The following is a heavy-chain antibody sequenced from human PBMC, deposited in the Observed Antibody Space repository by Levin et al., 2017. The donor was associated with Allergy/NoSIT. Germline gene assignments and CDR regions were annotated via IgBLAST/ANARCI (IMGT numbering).Heavy chain of an antibody. CDR3: AIDLYQTPIEGWFDP. D-gene: IGHD2-2*01. CDR1: GFTFSDYY. Sequence: PGASVKVSCAASGFTFSDYYMSWIRQAPGKGLEWVSYISSSGSTIYYADSVKGRFTISRDNAKNSLYLQMNSLRAEDTAVYYCAIDLYQTPIEGWFDPWGQGTLVTVSS. V-gene: IGHV3-11*01. CDR2: ISSSGSTI. J-gene: IGHJ5*02.